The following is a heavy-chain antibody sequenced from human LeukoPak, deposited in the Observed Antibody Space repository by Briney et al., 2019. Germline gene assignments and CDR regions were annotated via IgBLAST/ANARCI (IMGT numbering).Heavy chain of an antibody. J-gene: IGHJ6*02. CDR1: GGSISSSNYY. Sequence: SETLSPTCTVSGGSISSSNYYWGWIRQPPGKGLEWIGSIYYSGSTYYNPSLKSRVTISVDTSKNHFSLKLSSVTAADTAVCYCARRTQDYYYYYGMDVWGQGTTVTVSS. D-gene: IGHD2-2*01. V-gene: IGHV4-39*02. CDR2: IYYSGST. CDR3: ARRTQDYYYYYGMDV.